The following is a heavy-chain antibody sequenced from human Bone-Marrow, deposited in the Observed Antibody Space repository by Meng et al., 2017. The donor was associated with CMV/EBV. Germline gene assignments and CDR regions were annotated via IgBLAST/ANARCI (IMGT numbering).Heavy chain of an antibody. J-gene: IGHJ4*02. D-gene: IGHD3-3*01. V-gene: IGHV3-7*01. CDR1: GFTFSSYW. CDR2: IKQDGSEK. Sequence: GESLKISCAASGFTFSSYWMSWVRQAPGKGLEWVANIKQDGSEKYYVDSVKGRFTISRDNAKNSLYLQMNSLRAEDTAVYYCARDRCDFWSGYFCYWGQGTRVTGSS. CDR3: ARDRCDFWSGYFCY.